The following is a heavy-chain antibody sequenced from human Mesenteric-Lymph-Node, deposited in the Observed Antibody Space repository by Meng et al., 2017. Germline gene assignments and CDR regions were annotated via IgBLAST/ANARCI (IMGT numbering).Heavy chain of an antibody. D-gene: IGHD2-21*01. V-gene: IGHV3-23*01. CDR2: ITNSGGST. Sequence: GESLKISCAASGFTFSSYAMSWVRQAPGKGLEWVSTITNSGGSTYYADSVRGRFTISRDSYMNTLQLQMNSLKAEDTAVYYCALVGGTDFDYWGQGTLVTVSS. J-gene: IGHJ4*02. CDR3: ALVGGTDFDY. CDR1: GFTFSSYA.